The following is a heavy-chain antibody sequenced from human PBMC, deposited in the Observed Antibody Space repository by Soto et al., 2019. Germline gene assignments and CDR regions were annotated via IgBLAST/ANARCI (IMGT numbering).Heavy chain of an antibody. CDR3: AKGARDVDY. J-gene: IGHJ4*02. CDR1: GFTFSSQT. CDR2: ISSRGST. D-gene: IGHD5-12*01. Sequence: EVQLLESGGGLVQPGGSLRLSCAASGFTFSSQTMSWVRQAPGKGLEWVSVISSRGSTSYTDSVEGRFTISKDSSKNTLYLQLNSLRVEDTAVYYCAKGARDVDYWGQGTLVTVSS. V-gene: IGHV3-23*01.